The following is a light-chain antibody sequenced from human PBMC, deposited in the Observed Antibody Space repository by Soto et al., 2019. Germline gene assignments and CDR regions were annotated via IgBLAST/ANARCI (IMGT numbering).Light chain of an antibody. Sequence: QSALTQPASVSGAPGQSITISFTGTSSDICTYKYVSWFQHHPGKAPKLIIFEVSNRPSGISDRFSGFKSANTAYLTISGVQPEDEADYHCSSYTTIKPVVFGGGTTLNVL. J-gene: IGLJ2*01. V-gene: IGLV2-14*01. CDR2: EVS. CDR1: SSDICTYKY. CDR3: SSYTTIKPVV.